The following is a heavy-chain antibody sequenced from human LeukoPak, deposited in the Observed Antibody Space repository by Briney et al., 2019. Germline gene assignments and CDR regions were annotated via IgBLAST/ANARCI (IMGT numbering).Heavy chain of an antibody. CDR3: VKRLTLGDLSIKGAFAL. D-gene: IGHD3-16*02. V-gene: IGHV3-21*04. J-gene: IGHJ3*01. CDR2: ISSSSSYI. CDR1: GFTFSSYS. Sequence: GGSLRLSCAASGFTFSSYSMNWVRQAPGKGLEWVSSISSSSSYIYYADSVKGRFTISRDNAKNSLYLQMNSLRVEDSAMYYCVKRLTLGDLSIKGAFALWGQGTMVTVAS.